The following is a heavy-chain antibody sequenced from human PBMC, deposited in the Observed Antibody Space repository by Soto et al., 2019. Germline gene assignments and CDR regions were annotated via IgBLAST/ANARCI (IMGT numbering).Heavy chain of an antibody. CDR1: GGTFSNDA. J-gene: IGHJ5*02. CDR3: ARDEATNWFDP. V-gene: IGHV1-69*06. Sequence: QVQLVQSGAEVKKPGSSVKVSCKASGGTFSNDAISWVRQAPGQGLEWMGGIITMFGTTIYAQKFQGRVTITADRSTSTAYMELSSLRSEDRAVYFCARDEATNWFDPWGQGTLVTVSS. CDR2: IITMFGTT.